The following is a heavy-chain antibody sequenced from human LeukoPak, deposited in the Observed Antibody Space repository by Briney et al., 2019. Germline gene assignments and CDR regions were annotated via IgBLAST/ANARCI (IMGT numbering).Heavy chain of an antibody. CDR2: MYHSGDT. Sequence: PSETLSLTCAVSGYSISRSYYWGWIRQPPGKGLEWIGSMYHSGDTYYNPSLKGRVTISVDTSKNQFSLKLTSVTAADTAVYYCARWYSSSGYFDYRGQGTLVTVSS. V-gene: IGHV4-38-2*01. CDR3: ARWYSSSGYFDY. CDR1: GYSISRSYY. D-gene: IGHD6-13*01. J-gene: IGHJ4*02.